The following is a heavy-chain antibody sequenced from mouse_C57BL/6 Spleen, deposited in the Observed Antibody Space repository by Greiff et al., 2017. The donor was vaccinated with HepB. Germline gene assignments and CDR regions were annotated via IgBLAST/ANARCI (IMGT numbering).Heavy chain of an antibody. CDR2: IYPGDGDT. D-gene: IGHD2-4*01. CDR1: GYAFSSSW. CDR3: ARTLDYRGAMDY. J-gene: IGHJ4*01. Sequence: QVQLQQSGPELVKPGASVKISCKASGYAFSSSWMNWVKQRPGKGLEWIGRIYPGDGDTNYNGKFKGKATLTADKSSSTAYMQLSSLTSEDSAVYFCARTLDYRGAMDYWGQGTSVTVSS. V-gene: IGHV1-82*01.